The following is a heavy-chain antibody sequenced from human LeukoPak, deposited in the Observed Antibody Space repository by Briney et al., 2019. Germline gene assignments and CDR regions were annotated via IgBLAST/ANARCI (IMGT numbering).Heavy chain of an antibody. CDR2: ISGSGGST. V-gene: IGHV3-23*01. Sequence: GGSLRLSCAASGFTFGSYAMSWVRQAPGQGLEWVSAISGSGGSTYYADSVKGRFTISRDNSKNTLYLQMNSLRAEDTAVYYCAKDPSIVVVPAAKFDYWGQGTLVTVSS. D-gene: IGHD2-2*01. CDR1: GFTFGSYA. CDR3: AKDPSIVVVPAAKFDY. J-gene: IGHJ4*02.